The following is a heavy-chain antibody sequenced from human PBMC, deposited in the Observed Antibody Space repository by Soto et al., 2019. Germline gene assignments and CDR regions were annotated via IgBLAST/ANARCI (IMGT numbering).Heavy chain of an antibody. D-gene: IGHD6-6*01. V-gene: IGHV3-9*01. CDR2: ISWNSGSI. Sequence: GGSLRLSCAASGFTFDDYAMHWVRQAPGKGLEWVSGISWNSGSIGYADSVKGRFTISRDNAKNSLYLQMNSLRAEDTALYYCAKGLTQTYSSSCDWGQGTLVTVSS. CDR3: AKGLTQTYSSSCD. CDR1: GFTFDDYA. J-gene: IGHJ4*02.